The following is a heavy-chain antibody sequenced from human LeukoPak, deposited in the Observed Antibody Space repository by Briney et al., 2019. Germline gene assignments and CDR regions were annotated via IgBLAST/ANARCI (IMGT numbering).Heavy chain of an antibody. Sequence: GGSLRLSCAASGFTFSSYAMSWVRQAPGKGLEWVSAISGSGGSTYYADSVKGRFTISRDNSKNTLYLQMNSLRAEDTAVYYCAKGRVSSNSRNWFDPWGQGTLVTVSS. CDR1: GFTFSSYA. V-gene: IGHV3-23*01. CDR2: ISGSGGST. J-gene: IGHJ5*02. CDR3: AKGRVSSNSRNWFDP. D-gene: IGHD2-2*01.